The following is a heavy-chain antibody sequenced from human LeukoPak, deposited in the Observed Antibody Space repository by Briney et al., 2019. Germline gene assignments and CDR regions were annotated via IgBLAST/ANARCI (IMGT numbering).Heavy chain of an antibody. Sequence: PSETLCLTCAVYGGSFSGYYWSWIRQPPGKGLEWIGEINHSGSTNYNPSLKSRVTISVDTSKNQFSLKLSSVTAADTAVYYCAREEDTASYWGQGTLVTVSS. J-gene: IGHJ4*02. CDR3: AREEDTASY. CDR1: GGSFSGYY. D-gene: IGHD5-18*01. CDR2: INHSGST. V-gene: IGHV4-34*01.